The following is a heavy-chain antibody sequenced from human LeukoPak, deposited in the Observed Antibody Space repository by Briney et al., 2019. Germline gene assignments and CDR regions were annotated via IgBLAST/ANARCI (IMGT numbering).Heavy chain of an antibody. Sequence: GGSLRLSCAASGFAFSNAWMSWVRQAPGKGLEWVGRIKSKTDGGTTDYAAPVKGRFTISRGDSKNTLYLQMNSLKTEDTAVYYCTTDIVVVTADDYWGQGTLVTVSS. CDR2: IKSKTDGGTT. V-gene: IGHV3-15*01. CDR1: GFAFSNAW. D-gene: IGHD2-21*02. J-gene: IGHJ4*02. CDR3: TTDIVVVTADDY.